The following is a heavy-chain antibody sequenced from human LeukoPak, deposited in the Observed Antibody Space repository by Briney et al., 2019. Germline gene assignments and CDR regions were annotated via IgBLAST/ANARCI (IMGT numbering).Heavy chain of an antibody. J-gene: IGHJ6*03. CDR3: ATGGYYDSSGYYGGRDYYYYMDV. D-gene: IGHD3-22*01. Sequence: ASVKVSCKASGYTFTSYAMHWVRQAPGQRLEWMGWINAGNGNTKYSQKFQGRVTITRDTSASTAYMELSSLRFEDTAVYYCATGGYYDSSGYYGGRDYYYYMDVWGKGTTVTVSS. V-gene: IGHV1-3*01. CDR1: GYTFTSYA. CDR2: INAGNGNT.